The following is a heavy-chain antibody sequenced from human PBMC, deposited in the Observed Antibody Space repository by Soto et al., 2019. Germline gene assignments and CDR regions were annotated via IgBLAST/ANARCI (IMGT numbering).Heavy chain of an antibody. CDR2: ISSRSCYI. V-gene: IGHV3-21*01. Sequence: PGGSLRLSCAGSVLTFSSYSMNWVGQAPWKGLKRVSSISSRSCYIYYADSVKGRFTILRGNAKNSLDLQMNSLRAEDAAVYHCAVAGECYDYWTGPPRGAFDIWGQGAMVTVSS. J-gene: IGHJ3*02. CDR1: VLTFSSYS. D-gene: IGHD3-3*01. CDR3: AVAGECYDYWTGPPRGAFDI.